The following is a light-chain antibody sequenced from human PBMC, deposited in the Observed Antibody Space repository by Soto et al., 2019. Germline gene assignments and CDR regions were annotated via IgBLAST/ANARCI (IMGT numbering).Light chain of an antibody. Sequence: DTQMTQSPSSLSASVGDRVTITCEASQDISNYLNWYQQKPGKAPKLLIYDASNLETGVPSRFSGSGSGTDFTFTISSLQPEDIATYYCQQDDNRLLTFGGGTKVDIK. CDR3: QQDDNRLLT. V-gene: IGKV1-33*01. CDR2: DAS. CDR1: QDISNY. J-gene: IGKJ4*01.